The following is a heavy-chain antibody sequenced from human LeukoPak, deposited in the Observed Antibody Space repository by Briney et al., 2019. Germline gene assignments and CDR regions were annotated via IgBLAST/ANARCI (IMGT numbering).Heavy chain of an antibody. V-gene: IGHV3-23*01. Sequence: GGSLRLSCAASGFTFSRYAMSWVRQAPGKGLEWVTAFSGSGGSTYYADSVKGRFAISRDNSKNTLYLQMNSLRAEDAAVYYCAGRISASGRGFDYWGQGTLVTVSS. J-gene: IGHJ4*02. D-gene: IGHD6-13*01. CDR2: FSGSGGST. CDR1: GFTFSRYA. CDR3: AGRISASGRGFDY.